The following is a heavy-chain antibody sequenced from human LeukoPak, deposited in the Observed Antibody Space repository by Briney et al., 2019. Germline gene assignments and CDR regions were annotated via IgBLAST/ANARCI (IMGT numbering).Heavy chain of an antibody. Sequence: GGSLRLSCAASGFTFTNAWMSGVRQAPGKGLEWVGRIKSKTDGGTTDYAAPVKGRFTISRDDSKNTLYLQMNSLKTEDTAVYYCTTEKYGDPGVVFDPWGQGTLVTVSS. J-gene: IGHJ5*02. CDR3: TTEKYGDPGVVFDP. D-gene: IGHD4-17*01. CDR1: GFTFTNAW. V-gene: IGHV3-15*01. CDR2: IKSKTDGGTT.